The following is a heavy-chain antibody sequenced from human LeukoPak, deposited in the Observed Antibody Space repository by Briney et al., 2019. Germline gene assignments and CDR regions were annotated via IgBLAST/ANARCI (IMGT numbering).Heavy chain of an antibody. J-gene: IGHJ3*02. CDR3: ARSDYYGSGQGAFDI. Sequence: SETLSLTCTVSGGSISSSSYYWGWIRQPPGKGLEWIGSIYYSGRTNYNPSLKSRVTISVDTSKNQFSLKLSSVTAADTAVYYCARSDYYGSGQGAFDIWGQGTMVTVSS. V-gene: IGHV4-39*07. D-gene: IGHD3-10*01. CDR1: GGSISSSSYY. CDR2: IYYSGRT.